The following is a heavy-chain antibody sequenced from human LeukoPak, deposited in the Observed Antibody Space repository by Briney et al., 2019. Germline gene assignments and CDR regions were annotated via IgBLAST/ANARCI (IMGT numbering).Heavy chain of an antibody. V-gene: IGHV4-34*01. J-gene: IGHJ5*02. CDR2: INYSGST. CDR3: ARQPYYDRSGYYSSWFDP. D-gene: IGHD3-22*01. Sequence: PSETLSLTCAVYGGSFSGHYWSWIRQPPGKGLEWIGEINYSGSTYYNPSLKSRVTISVDTSKNQFSLKLSSVTAADTAVYYCARQPYYDRSGYYSSWFDPWGQGTLVTVSS. CDR1: GGSFSGHY.